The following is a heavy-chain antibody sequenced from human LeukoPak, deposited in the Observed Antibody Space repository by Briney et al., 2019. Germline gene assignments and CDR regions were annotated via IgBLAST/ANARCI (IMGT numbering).Heavy chain of an antibody. J-gene: IGHJ4*02. CDR3: ARAPSIAAPIDY. CDR2: IYYSGST. CDR1: GGSISSSSYY. V-gene: IGHV4-39*01. D-gene: IGHD6-13*01. Sequence: PSETLSLTCTVSGGSISSSSYYWGWIRQPPGKGLEWIGSIYYSGSTYYNPSLKSRVTISVDTSKNQFSLKLSSVTAADTAVYYCARAPSIAAPIDYWGPGTLVTVSS.